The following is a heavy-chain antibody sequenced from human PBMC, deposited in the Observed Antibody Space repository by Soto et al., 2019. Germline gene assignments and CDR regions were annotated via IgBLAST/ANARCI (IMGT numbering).Heavy chain of an antibody. J-gene: IGHJ6*03. CDR3: ARDGDYAHYYYYYYMDV. Sequence: GGSLRLSCAASGFTFSSYSMNWVRQAPGKGLEWVSSISSSSSYIYYADSVKGRFTISRDNAKNSLYLQMNSLRAEDTAVYYCARDGDYAHYYYYYYMDVWGKGTTVTVSS. CDR2: ISSSSSYI. CDR1: GFTFSSYS. V-gene: IGHV3-21*01. D-gene: IGHD4-17*01.